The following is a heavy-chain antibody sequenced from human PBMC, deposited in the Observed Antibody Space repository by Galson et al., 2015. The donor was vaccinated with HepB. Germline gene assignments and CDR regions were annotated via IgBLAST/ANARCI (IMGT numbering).Heavy chain of an antibody. CDR3: AKPIAVAGMFWWYFDL. CDR2: ISGSGGST. Sequence: SLRLSCAASGFTFSSYAMSWVRQAPGKGLEWVSAISGSGGSTYYADSVKGRFTISRDNSKNTLYLQMNSLRAEDTAVYYCAKPIAVAGMFWWYFDLWGRGTLVTVSS. CDR1: GFTFSSYA. J-gene: IGHJ2*01. D-gene: IGHD6-19*01. V-gene: IGHV3-23*01.